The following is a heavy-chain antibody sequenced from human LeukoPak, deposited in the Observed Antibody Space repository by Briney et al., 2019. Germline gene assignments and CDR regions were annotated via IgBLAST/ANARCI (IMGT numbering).Heavy chain of an antibody. V-gene: IGHV3-30*18. CDR2: ISYDGSNK. Sequence: SGGSLRLSCAASGFTFSSYGMHWVRQAPGKGLEWVAVISYDGSNKYYADSVKGRFTISRDNSKNTLYLQMNSLRAEDTAVYYCAKEYQYSSPGHYYYYGMDVWGQGTTVTVSS. D-gene: IGHD6-6*01. CDR1: GFTFSSYG. CDR3: AKEYQYSSPGHYYYYGMDV. J-gene: IGHJ6*02.